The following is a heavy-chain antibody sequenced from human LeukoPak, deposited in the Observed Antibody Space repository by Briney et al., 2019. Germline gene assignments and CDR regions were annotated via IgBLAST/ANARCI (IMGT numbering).Heavy chain of an antibody. D-gene: IGHD3-10*01. CDR2: MNANSGNT. J-gene: IGHJ4*02. CDR1: GNTFTSND. V-gene: IGHV1-8*01. Sequence: GASVKVSCKASGNTFTSNDINWVRQATGQGLEWMGWMNANSGNTDYAQKFQGRVTMTRNTSISTAYMELSSLRSEDTAVYYCATPARSGEFTLFDYWGQGTLVTVSS. CDR3: ATPARSGEFTLFDY.